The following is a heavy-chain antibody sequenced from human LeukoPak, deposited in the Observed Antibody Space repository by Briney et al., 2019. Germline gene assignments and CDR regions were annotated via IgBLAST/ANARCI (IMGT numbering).Heavy chain of an antibody. Sequence: SETLSLTCTVSGGSITTYFWSWIRQPPGKGLEWVGYIRYSVSTSYNPSLKSRVTISVDTSKNQFSLKLSSVTAADTAVYYCARGYYDSSGYYYPREYYFDYWGQGTLVTVSS. CDR3: ARGYYDSSGYYYPREYYFDY. CDR1: GGSITTYF. D-gene: IGHD3-22*01. CDR2: IRYSVST. V-gene: IGHV4-59*08. J-gene: IGHJ4*02.